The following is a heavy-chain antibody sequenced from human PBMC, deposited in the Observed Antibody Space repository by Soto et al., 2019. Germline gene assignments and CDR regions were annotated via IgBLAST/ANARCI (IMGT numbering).Heavy chain of an antibody. J-gene: IGHJ4*02. V-gene: IGHV3-74*01. CDR1: GFTFSSYW. CDR3: AKERDSGWFDY. CDR2: INSDGSST. Sequence: GGSLRLSCAASGFTFSSYWMHWVRQAPGKGLVWVSRINSDGSSTSYADSVKGRFTISRDNSKNTLYLQMNSLRAEDTAVYYCAKERDSGWFDYWGQGTLVTVSS. D-gene: IGHD6-19*01.